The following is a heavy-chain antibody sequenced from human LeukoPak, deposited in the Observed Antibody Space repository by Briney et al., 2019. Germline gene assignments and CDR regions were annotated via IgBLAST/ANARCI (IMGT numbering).Heavy chain of an antibody. CDR2: ISGSGGST. CDR1: GFTFSSYA. CDR3: AKRGLELQEVDY. D-gene: IGHD1-7*01. J-gene: IGHJ4*02. V-gene: IGHV3-23*01. Sequence: GGSLGLSCAASGFTFSSYAMSWVRQAPGKGLEWVSAISGSGGSTYYADSVKGRFTISRDNSKNTLYLQMNSLRAEDTAVYYCAKRGLELQEVDYWGQGTLVTVSS.